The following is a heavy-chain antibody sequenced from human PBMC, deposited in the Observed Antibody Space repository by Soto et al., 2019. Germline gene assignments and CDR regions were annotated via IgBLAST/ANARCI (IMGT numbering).Heavy chain of an antibody. CDR2: IFPGDSDT. CDR3: GRRHFGAIIHFDF. Sequence: GESLKISCKAIGYTFTNYWIGWVRQTPGKGLEWMGIIFPGDSDTRYNPSFEGQVTVSADESISTAYLQWNTLKASDTAMYYCGRRHFGAIIHFDFWGQETLVNVSS. D-gene: IGHD3-16*01. V-gene: IGHV5-51*01. J-gene: IGHJ4*02. CDR1: GYTFTNYW.